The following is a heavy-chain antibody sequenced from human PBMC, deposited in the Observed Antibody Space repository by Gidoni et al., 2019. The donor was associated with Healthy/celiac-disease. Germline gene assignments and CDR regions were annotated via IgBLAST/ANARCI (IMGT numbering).Heavy chain of an antibody. V-gene: IGHV3-74*01. CDR1: GFSFSHYW. CDR2: INEYGTCT. Sequence: EVQLVESGGGLVQPGGSLRLSLAASGFSFSHYWMHWVRQCPGEGLCWVSRINEYGTCTAYADSAKGRFTISRDKAKNTLYLQSNSPRAEDPAIYYGARDPPGADTWASFDYWGQGTLVSVSS. D-gene: IGHD1-26*01. CDR3: ARDPPGADTWASFDY. J-gene: IGHJ4*02.